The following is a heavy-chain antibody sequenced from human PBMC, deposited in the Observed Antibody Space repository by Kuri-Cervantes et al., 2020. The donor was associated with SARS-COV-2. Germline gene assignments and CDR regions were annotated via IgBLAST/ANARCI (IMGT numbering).Heavy chain of an antibody. CDR2: IGTAGDT. Sequence: GGSLRLSCAASGFTFDDYAMHWVRQATGKGLEWVSAIGTAGDTYYPGSVKGRFTISRENAKNSLYLQMNSLRAEDTAVYYCARDPSARGYSGYGVDPKSWYGMDVWGQGTTVTVSS. CDR1: GFTFDDYA. CDR3: ARDPSARGYSGYGVDPKSWYGMDV. V-gene: IGHV3-13*01. J-gene: IGHJ6*02. D-gene: IGHD5-12*01.